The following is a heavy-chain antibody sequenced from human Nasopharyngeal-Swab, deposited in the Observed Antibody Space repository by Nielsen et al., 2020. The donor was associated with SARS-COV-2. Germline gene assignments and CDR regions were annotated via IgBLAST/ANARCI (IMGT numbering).Heavy chain of an antibody. CDR2: TNPSGGST. D-gene: IGHD3-22*01. Sequence: WVRQAPGQGLEWMGITNPSGGSTSYAQKFQGRVTMTRDTSTSTVYMELSSLRSEDTAVYYCARGLGDSSGYYDYWGQGTLVTVSS. V-gene: IGHV1-46*01. J-gene: IGHJ4*02. CDR3: ARGLGDSSGYYDY.